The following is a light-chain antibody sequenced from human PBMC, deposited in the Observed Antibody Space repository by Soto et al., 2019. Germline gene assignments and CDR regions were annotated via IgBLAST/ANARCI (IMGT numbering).Light chain of an antibody. J-gene: IGKJ1*01. V-gene: IGKV3-15*01. Sequence: IVMTQAPATLSVSPGESATLPCRASQSVSSNLGWYQQKPGQAPRLLIYGTSTRITGIPARFSGSGSGTEFTLTISSLQSEDFAVYYCQQHNSWPWTFGQGTKVE. CDR2: GTS. CDR1: QSVSSN. CDR3: QQHNSWPWT.